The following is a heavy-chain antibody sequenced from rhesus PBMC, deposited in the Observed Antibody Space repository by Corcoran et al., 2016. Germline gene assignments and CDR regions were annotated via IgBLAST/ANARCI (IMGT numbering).Heavy chain of an antibody. CDR1: GGSISSSY. Sequence: QLQLQESGPGLVKPSETLSVTCAVSGGSISSSYWSWTRQAPGKGLEWIGYIYGSGSSTNYNPSLKSRVTLSVDTSKNQFSLKLSSVTAADTAVYYCVRETVYGSKYYFDYWGQGVLVTVSS. J-gene: IGHJ4*01. CDR2: IYGSGSST. V-gene: IGHV4-169*02. D-gene: IGHD4-29*01. CDR3: VRETVYGSKYYFDY.